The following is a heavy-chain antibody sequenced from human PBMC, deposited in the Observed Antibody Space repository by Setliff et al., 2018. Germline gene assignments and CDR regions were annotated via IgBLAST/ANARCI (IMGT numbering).Heavy chain of an antibody. D-gene: IGHD5-18*01. V-gene: IGHV4-39*07. Sequence: ASETLSLTCTVSGGSISSSSYYWGWIRQPPGKGLEWIGSIYYSGSTYYNPSLKSRVTISVDTSKNQFSLKLSSVAAADTAVYYCARGGYSYGHHYYYYMDVWGKGTTVTVSS. J-gene: IGHJ6*03. CDR1: GGSISSSSYY. CDR2: IYYSGST. CDR3: ARGGYSYGHHYYYYMDV.